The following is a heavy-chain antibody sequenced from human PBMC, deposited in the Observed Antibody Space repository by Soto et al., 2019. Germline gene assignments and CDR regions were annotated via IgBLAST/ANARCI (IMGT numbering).Heavy chain of an antibody. D-gene: IGHD4-4*01. Sequence: SETLSLTCPVSGGSIDGSSHYWGWIRQSPGKVLEWIGSIYYRGATYYNPSLKSRVTISVDTPNNQFSLRLRRVTAADSAVYYCARVAATLSTVSMDVWGQGTTVTVSS. CDR2: IYYRGAT. V-gene: IGHV4-39*01. CDR1: GGSIDGSSHY. CDR3: ARVAATLSTVSMDV. J-gene: IGHJ6*02.